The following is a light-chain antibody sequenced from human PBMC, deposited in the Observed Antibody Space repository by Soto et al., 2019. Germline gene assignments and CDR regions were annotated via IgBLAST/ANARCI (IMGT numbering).Light chain of an antibody. Sequence: QSVLTQPPSVSAAPGQKVTISCSGSNSNIGSDYVSWYQQLPGTAPKLLIYDNNRRPSGIPDRFSGSKSGTSATLGITGLQTGDEADYYCGTWDSTLSAYVFGIGTKVT. CDR2: DNN. V-gene: IGLV1-51*01. CDR3: GTWDSTLSAYV. J-gene: IGLJ1*01. CDR1: NSNIGSDY.